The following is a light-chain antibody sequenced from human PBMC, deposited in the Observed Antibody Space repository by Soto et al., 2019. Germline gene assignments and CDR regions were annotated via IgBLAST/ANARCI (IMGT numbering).Light chain of an antibody. J-gene: IGKJ5*01. Sequence: EVVMTQSQATLPVSPGETATLSCRASQSVGSNLAWYQPKPGQAPRLLIYAASTRATGIQARFSGSGSGAEFTLTIRSLQSEDFAVYYCQQYNNWSFGQGTRLEIK. CDR1: QSVGSN. V-gene: IGKV3-15*01. CDR3: QQYNNWS. CDR2: AAS.